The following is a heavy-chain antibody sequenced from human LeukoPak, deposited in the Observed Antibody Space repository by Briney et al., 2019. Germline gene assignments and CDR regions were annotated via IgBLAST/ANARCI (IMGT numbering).Heavy chain of an antibody. CDR3: ARWDAYCSGGRCYSGDFAFGI. J-gene: IGHJ3*02. CDR1: GLTFSIYW. Sequence: GGSLRLSCAASGLTFSIYWMSWVRQAPGKGLEWVASMKGDGSVKHFLDSVEGRFTISRDNAKNSLYLQMNSLRAEDTAVYYCARWDAYCSGGRCYSGDFAFGIWGQGTMVTVSS. CDR2: MKGDGSVK. D-gene: IGHD2-15*01. V-gene: IGHV3-7*01.